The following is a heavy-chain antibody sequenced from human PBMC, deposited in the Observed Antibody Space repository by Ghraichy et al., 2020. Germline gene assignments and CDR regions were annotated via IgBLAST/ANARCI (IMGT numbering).Heavy chain of an antibody. CDR3: ARRRSGYIDY. J-gene: IGHJ4*02. CDR1: GFTFSNYG. D-gene: IGHD6-19*01. V-gene: IGHV3-33*01. Sequence: EGSLRLSCAASGFTFSNYGMHWVRQAPGKGLEWVAVIWYDGSQTYYGDSVKGRFTMSRDNSKNTLYLEMNSLEVDDTAVYYCARRRSGYIDYWGQGTLVTVTS. CDR2: IWYDGSQT.